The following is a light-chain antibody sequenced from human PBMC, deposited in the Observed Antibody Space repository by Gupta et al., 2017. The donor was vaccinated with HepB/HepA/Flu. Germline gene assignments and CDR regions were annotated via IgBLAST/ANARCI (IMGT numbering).Light chain of an antibody. CDR1: SSYVRTSHY. V-gene: IGLV2-14*03. CDR2: DVS. J-gene: IGLJ1*01. Sequence: CALTQPASMSGSPRQSLPLPCPGTSSYVRTSHYVSWYQQHPGKAPNLIIYDVSNRPAGLACRFSGSKSGNTASLTISAPQAEDEADYYGYSTKTSSTRVFGTGTKVTVL. CDR3: YSTKTSSTRV.